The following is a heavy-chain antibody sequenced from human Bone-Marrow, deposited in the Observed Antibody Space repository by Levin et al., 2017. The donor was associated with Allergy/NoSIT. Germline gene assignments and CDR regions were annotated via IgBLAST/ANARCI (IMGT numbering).Heavy chain of an antibody. D-gene: IGHD3-10*01. CDR1: GFTFSSYS. CDR3: ARVPHYYGSIYYYYYMDV. Sequence: GGSLRLSCAASGFTFSSYSMNWVRQAPGKGLEWVSYISSSSSTIYYADSVKGRFTISRDNAKNSLYLQMNSLRDEDTAVYYCARVPHYYGSIYYYYYMDVWGKGTKVTVSS. CDR2: ISSSSSTI. V-gene: IGHV3-48*02. J-gene: IGHJ6*03.